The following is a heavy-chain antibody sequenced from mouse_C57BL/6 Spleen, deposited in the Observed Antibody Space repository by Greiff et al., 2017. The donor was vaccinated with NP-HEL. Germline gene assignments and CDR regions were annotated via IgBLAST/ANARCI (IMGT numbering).Heavy chain of an antibody. D-gene: IGHD2-1*01. J-gene: IGHJ3*01. CDR2: IDPETGGT. CDR1: GYTFTDYE. CDR3: KRYDYYAMAWFAY. Sequence: VKLLESGAELVRPGASVTLSCKASGYTFTDYEMHWVKQTPVHGLEWIGAIDPETGGTAYNQKFKGKAILTADKSSSTAYMELRSLTSEDSAVYYCKRYDYYAMAWFAYWGQGTLVTVSA. V-gene: IGHV1-15*01.